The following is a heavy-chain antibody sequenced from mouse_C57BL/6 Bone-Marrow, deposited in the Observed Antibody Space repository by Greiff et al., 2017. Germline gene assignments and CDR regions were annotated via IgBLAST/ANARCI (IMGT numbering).Heavy chain of an antibody. CDR1: GFTFSSYG. CDR2: ISSGGSYT. D-gene: IGHD1-1*01. J-gene: IGHJ4*01. V-gene: IGHV5-6*02. Sequence: DVKLVESGGDLVKPGGSLKLSCAASGFTFSSYGMSWVRPTPDKRLEWVATISSGGSYTYSPDSVKGRFTISRDNAKNTLYLQMSSLKSEDTAMYYCARHGNYVPYYAMDYWGQGTSVTVSS. CDR3: ARHGNYVPYYAMDY.